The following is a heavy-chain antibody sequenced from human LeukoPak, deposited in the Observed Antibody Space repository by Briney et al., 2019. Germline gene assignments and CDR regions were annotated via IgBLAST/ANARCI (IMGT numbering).Heavy chain of an antibody. J-gene: IGHJ4*02. CDR3: ARASGPFDY. V-gene: IGHV3-33*01. CDR1: GFTFSTYG. CDR2: IWYDGSNK. D-gene: IGHD3-10*01. Sequence: PGGSLRLSCAASGFTFSTYGMHWVRQAPGKGLEWVAVIWYDGSNKYYADSVKGRFTISRDNSKNTLYLQMNSLRAEDTAVYSCARASGPFDYWGQGTLVTVSS.